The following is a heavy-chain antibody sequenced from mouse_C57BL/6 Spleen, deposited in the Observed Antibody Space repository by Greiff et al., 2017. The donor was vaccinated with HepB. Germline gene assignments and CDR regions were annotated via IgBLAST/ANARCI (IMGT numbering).Heavy chain of an antibody. CDR3: ARWDYDEVYYAMDY. CDR1: GYTFTSYW. V-gene: IGHV1-64*01. D-gene: IGHD2-4*01. CDR2: IHPNSGST. Sequence: QVHVKQPGAELVKPGASVKLSCKASGYTFTSYWMHWVKQRPGQGLEWIGMIHPNSGSTNYNEKFKSKATLTVDKSSSTAYMQLSSLTSEDSAVYYCARWDYDEVYYAMDYWGQGTSVTVSS. J-gene: IGHJ4*01.